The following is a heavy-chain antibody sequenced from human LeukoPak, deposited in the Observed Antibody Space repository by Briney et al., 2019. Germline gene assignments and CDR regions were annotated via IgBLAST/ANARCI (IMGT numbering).Heavy chain of an antibody. D-gene: IGHD6-13*01. V-gene: IGHV4-34*01. CDR3: ARDRGIAAAGDAFDI. CDR2: INHSGST. Sequence: SETLSLTCAVYGGSFSGYYWSWIRQPPGKGLEWIGEINHSGSTNYNPSLKSRVTISVDTSKNQFSLKLSSVTAADTAVYYCARDRGIAAAGDAFDIWGQGTMVTVSS. J-gene: IGHJ3*02. CDR1: GGSFSGYY.